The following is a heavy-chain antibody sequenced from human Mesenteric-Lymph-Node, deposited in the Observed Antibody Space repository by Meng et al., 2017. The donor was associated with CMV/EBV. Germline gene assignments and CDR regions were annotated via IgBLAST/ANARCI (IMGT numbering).Heavy chain of an antibody. Sequence: ASVKVSCKTSGYTFTDYYIHWVRQAPGQGLEWMGWINPNNGGTYAQKFQGRVTMTRDTSISTAYMELSRLRSDDTAVYYCARSYSSSSGWFDPWGQGTLVTVSS. V-gene: IGHV1-2*02. CDR2: INPNNGGT. CDR1: GYTFTDYY. D-gene: IGHD6-6*01. CDR3: ARSYSSSSGWFDP. J-gene: IGHJ5*02.